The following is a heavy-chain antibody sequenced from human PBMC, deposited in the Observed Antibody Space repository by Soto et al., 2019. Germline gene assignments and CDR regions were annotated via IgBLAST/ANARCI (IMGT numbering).Heavy chain of an antibody. D-gene: IGHD3-10*01. J-gene: IGHJ6*02. Sequence: SETLSLTCTVSGGSISSYYWSWIRQPPGKGLEWIGYIYYSGCTNYNPSLKSRVTISVDTSKNQFSLKLSSVTAADTAVYYCARDRVTMVRGVIYPLYYYYGMDVWGQGTTVTVSS. V-gene: IGHV4-59*01. CDR1: GGSISSYY. CDR3: ARDRVTMVRGVIYPLYYYYGMDV. CDR2: IYYSGCT.